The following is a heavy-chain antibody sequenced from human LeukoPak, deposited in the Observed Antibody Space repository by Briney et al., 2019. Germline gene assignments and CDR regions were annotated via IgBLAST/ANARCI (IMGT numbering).Heavy chain of an antibody. D-gene: IGHD1-7*01. CDR2: ISAYNGNT. V-gene: IGHV1-18*01. Sequence: ASVKVSCKASGYTFTTYGISWVRQAPGQGLEWMGWISAYNGNTNYAQKLQGRVTITTDTSTSTAYMELRSPRSDDTAVYYCARDWDYSVDYWGQGTLVTVSS. CDR1: GYTFTTYG. J-gene: IGHJ4*02. CDR3: ARDWDYSVDY.